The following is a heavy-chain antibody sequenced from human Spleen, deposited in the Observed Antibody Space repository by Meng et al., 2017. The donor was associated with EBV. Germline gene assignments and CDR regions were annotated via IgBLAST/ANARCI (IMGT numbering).Heavy chain of an antibody. D-gene: IGHD6-13*01. CDR1: GYSSTTFA. CDR3: ASDNSSWFNWFDP. CDR2: IHAGNGNT. J-gene: IGHJ5*02. V-gene: IGHV1-3*01. Sequence: QGGREVQKLGAPVNVCRHACGYSSTTFAIHWVRQAPEQRLEWMGWIHAGNGNTKYSQSVQGRVTITRDTSARTAYMELSSLRSEDTAVYYCASDNSSWFNWFDPWGQGTLVTVSS.